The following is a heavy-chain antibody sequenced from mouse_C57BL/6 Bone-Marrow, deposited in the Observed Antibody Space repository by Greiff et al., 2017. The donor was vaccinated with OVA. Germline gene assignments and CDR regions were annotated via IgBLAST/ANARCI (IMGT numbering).Heavy chain of an antibody. CDR3: ARQGGGYYRYFDV. CDR1: GFTFSDYG. D-gene: IGHD2-2*01. CDR2: ISNLAYSI. Sequence: EVQRVESGGGLVQPGGSLKLSCAASGFTFSDYGMAWVRQAPRKGPEWVAFISNLAYSIYYADTVTGRFTISRGNGKNTRYLERSSLRSEDTAMYYGARQGGGYYRYFDVWGTGTTVTVSS. V-gene: IGHV5-15*01. J-gene: IGHJ1*03.